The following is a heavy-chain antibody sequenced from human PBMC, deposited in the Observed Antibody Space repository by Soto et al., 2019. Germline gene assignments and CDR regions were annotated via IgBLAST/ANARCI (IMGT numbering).Heavy chain of an antibody. CDR2: IWYDGNNK. J-gene: IGHJ4*02. CDR1: GFTFSSYG. D-gene: IGHD3-10*01. CDR3: ARGLHYIFDY. V-gene: IGHV3-33*01. Sequence: GGSLRLSCAASGFTFSSYGMHWVRQAPGKGLEWVAVIWYDGNNKYYADSVKGRFTISRDNSKNTLYVQMTSLRAEDTAIYYCARGLHYIFDYWGQGTLVTVSS.